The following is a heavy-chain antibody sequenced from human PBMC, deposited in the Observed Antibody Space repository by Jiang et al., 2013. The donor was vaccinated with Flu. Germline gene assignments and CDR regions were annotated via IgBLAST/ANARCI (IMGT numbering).Heavy chain of an antibody. CDR1: FSSYA. CDR3: ARDGTGYGSSWFVS. CDR2: IMPIFDTT. J-gene: IGHJ5*01. D-gene: IGHD6-13*01. Sequence: FSSYAISWVRQAPGQGLEWMGGIMPIFDTTNYAQKFQGRVTITADKSTSTAYMELSSLRSEDTAVYYCARDGTGYGSSWFVSWGQGTLVTVSS. V-gene: IGHV1-69*06.